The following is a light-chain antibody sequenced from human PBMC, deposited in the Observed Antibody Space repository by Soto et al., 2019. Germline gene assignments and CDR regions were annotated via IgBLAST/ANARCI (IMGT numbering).Light chain of an antibody. CDR3: QQYGGSPRYT. J-gene: IGKJ2*01. CDR2: GAS. V-gene: IGKV3-20*01. Sequence: EIVLTKSPGTLSLSPGERATLSCRASQSINNNYLAWHQQKPGQAPRLLIYGASSRATGIPDRFSGSGSGTDFTLTISRLEPEDFAVYYCQQYGGSPRYTFGQGTKLEFK. CDR1: QSINNNY.